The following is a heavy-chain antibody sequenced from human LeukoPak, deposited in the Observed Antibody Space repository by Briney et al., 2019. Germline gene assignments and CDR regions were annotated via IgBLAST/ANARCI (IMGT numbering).Heavy chain of an antibody. CDR3: ARREPVAGTFDY. Sequence: SETLSLTCTVSGGSISNYYWSWIRQPPGKGLEWIGNIYSSGSTNHNPSLKSRVTISVDTSKNQFSLKLRSVTAADTAVYYCARREPVAGTFDYWGQGTLVTASS. V-gene: IGHV4-59*08. D-gene: IGHD6-19*01. CDR2: IYSSGST. J-gene: IGHJ4*02. CDR1: GGSISNYY.